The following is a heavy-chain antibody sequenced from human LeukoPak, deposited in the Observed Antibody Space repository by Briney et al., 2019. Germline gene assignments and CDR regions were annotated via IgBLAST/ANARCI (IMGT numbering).Heavy chain of an antibody. V-gene: IGHV1-8*01. CDR2: VNPNSGNT. CDR1: GYTFTSYD. Sequence: GASVKVSCKASGYTFTSYDMNWVRQATGQGLEWMGWVNPNSGNTGYAQKFQGRVTMTRNTSISTAYMELSSLRSEDTAVYYCARTVSRITMVRGVMNFGYWGQGTLVTVSS. D-gene: IGHD3-10*01. CDR3: ARTVSRITMVRGVMNFGY. J-gene: IGHJ4*02.